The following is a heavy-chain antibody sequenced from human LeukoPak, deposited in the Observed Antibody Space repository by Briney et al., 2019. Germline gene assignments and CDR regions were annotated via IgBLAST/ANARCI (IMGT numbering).Heavy chain of an antibody. V-gene: IGHV3-15*01. J-gene: IGHJ3*02. CDR1: GFTFSNAW. Sequence: GGSLRLSCAASGFTFSNAWMSWVRQAPGKGLEWVGRIKSRTDGGTTDYAAPVKGRFTISRDDSKNTLYLQMNILKTEDTAVYYCTTAPSLTDAFDIWGQGTMVTVSS. CDR3: TTAPSLTDAFDI. CDR2: IKSRTDGGTT.